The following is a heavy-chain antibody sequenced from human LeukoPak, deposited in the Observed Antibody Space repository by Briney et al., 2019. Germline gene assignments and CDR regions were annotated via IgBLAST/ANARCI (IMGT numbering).Heavy chain of an antibody. CDR2: ISGSGGST. J-gene: IGHJ6*02. CDR3: AKDRLLVDTAMVTPFHYYYYGMDV. CDR1: GFTFSSYG. D-gene: IGHD5-18*01. Sequence: PGGSLRLSCAASGFTFSSYGMHWVRQAPGKGLEWVSAISGSGGSTYYADSVKGRFTISRDNSKNTLYLQMNSLRAEDTAVYYCAKDRLLVDTAMVTPFHYYYYGMDVWGQGTTVTVSS. V-gene: IGHV3-23*01.